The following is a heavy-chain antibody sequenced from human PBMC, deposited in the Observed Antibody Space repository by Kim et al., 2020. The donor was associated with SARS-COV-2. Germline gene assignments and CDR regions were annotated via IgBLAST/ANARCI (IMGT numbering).Heavy chain of an antibody. CDR2: IYYSGST. D-gene: IGHD3-3*01. CDR3: ARDGYYDFWSGYYTYYYGMDV. J-gene: IGHJ6*02. Sequence: SETLSLTCTVSGGSVSSGSYYWSWIRQPPGKGLEWIGYIYYSGSTNYNPSLKSRVTISVDTSKNQFSLKLSSVTAADTAVYYCARDGYYDFWSGYYTYYYGMDVWGQGTTVTVSS. CDR1: GGSVSSGSYY. V-gene: IGHV4-61*01.